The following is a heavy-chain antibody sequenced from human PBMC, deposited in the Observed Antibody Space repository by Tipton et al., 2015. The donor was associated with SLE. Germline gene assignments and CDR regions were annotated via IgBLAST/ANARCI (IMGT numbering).Heavy chain of an antibody. CDR1: GYSISSGYY. Sequence: TLSLTCTVSGYSISSGYYWSWIRQPPGKGLEWIGYIYYSGSTNYNPSLKSRVTISVDTSKNQFSLKLSSVTAADTAVYYCARGSGGIFDYWGQGTLVTVSS. CDR3: ARGSGGIFDY. D-gene: IGHD3-10*01. V-gene: IGHV4-61*01. CDR2: IYYSGST. J-gene: IGHJ4*02.